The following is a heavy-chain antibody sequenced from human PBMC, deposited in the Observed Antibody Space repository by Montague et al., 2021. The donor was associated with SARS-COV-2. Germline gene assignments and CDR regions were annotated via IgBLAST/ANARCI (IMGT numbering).Heavy chain of an antibody. CDR1: GGSFSGYY. CDR2: INHSGST. D-gene: IGHD3-22*01. Sequence: SETLSLTCAVYGGSFSGYYWSWIRQPPGKGLEWIGEINHSGSTNYNPSLKSRVTISVDTSKKQFSLRLNSVTAADTAVYYCATVQKVSLIIMFRSGWCDPWGQGTLVTVSS. CDR3: ATVQKVSLIIMFRSGWCDP. V-gene: IGHV4-34*01. J-gene: IGHJ5*02.